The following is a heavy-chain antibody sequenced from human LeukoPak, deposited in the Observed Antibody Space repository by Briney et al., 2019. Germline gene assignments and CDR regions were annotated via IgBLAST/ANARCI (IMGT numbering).Heavy chain of an antibody. CDR2: INPVGGNT. Sequence: ASVKVSCKASTYTFTNYYIHWVRQAPGQGLEWMGIINPVGGNTNYTQTFQGRVTMTRDTSTSTVYMDLSSLRSEDTAVYYCARSSSYGWFYFFEHWGQGTLVTVSS. J-gene: IGHJ4*02. CDR1: TYTFTNYY. D-gene: IGHD2/OR15-2a*01. V-gene: IGHV1-46*01. CDR3: ARSSSYGWFYFFEH.